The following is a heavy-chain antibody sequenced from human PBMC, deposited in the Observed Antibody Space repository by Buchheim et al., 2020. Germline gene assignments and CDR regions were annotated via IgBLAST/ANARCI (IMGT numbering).Heavy chain of an antibody. CDR2: INPDGSTT. CDR1: EFTSRRYW. Sequence: EVQLVESGGGLVQTGGSLRLSCAASEFTSRRYWVHWVRQAPGKGLVWVSRINPDGSTTTYADSVKGRFTISRDDGKNAGYLQMNSLRAEDTALYYCAGAPDCGGGSCYGYHYYGLDVWGQG. CDR3: AGAPDCGGGSCYGYHYYGLDV. V-gene: IGHV3-74*01. J-gene: IGHJ6*02. D-gene: IGHD2-15*01.